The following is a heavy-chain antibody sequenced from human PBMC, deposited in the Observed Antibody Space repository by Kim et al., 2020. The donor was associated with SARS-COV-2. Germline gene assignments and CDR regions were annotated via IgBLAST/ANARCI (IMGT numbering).Heavy chain of an antibody. Sequence: SVKGRFTISRDNSKNTLYLQMNSLRAEDTAVYYCARGDYDSSGYYYDLDYWGDGTMVTVSS. V-gene: IGHV3-30*07. J-gene: IGHJ4*01. CDR3: ARGDYDSSGYYYDLDY. D-gene: IGHD3-22*01.